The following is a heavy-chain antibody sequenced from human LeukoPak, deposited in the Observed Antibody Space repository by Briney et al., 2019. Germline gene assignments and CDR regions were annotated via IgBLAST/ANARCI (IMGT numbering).Heavy chain of an antibody. V-gene: IGHV3-66*01. CDR2: IYSGGGA. Sequence: GGSLRLSCAASGFTVTSNYMSWVRQAPGKGLEWVSIIYSGGGAYYADSVKGRFTISSDNSRNTLFLQMNSLRAEDTAMYYCARVFPPNWFDPWGQGTLVTVSS. J-gene: IGHJ5*02. CDR1: GFTVTSNY. D-gene: IGHD3-10*02. CDR3: ARVFPPNWFDP.